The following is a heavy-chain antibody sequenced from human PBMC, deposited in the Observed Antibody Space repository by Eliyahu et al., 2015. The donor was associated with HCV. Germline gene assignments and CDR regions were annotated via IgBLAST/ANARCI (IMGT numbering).Heavy chain of an antibody. CDR2: ISPIFGTA. V-gene: IGHV1-69*01. D-gene: IGHD6-19*01. J-gene: IGHJ5*02. CDR1: GGTVSXYS. CDR3: AIEGGSSGPRWFDP. Sequence: GSSVKVSCKASGGTVSXYSISXVRQAPGQGXEWXGGISPIFGTANXXQTFQGXVXIPADESTSTAYMDLSXLRSDDTAVYYCAIEGGSSGPRWFDPWGQGTMVTVSS.